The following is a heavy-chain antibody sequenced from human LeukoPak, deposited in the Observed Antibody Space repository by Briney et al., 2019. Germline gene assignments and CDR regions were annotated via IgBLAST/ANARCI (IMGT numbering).Heavy chain of an antibody. D-gene: IGHD3-10*01. J-gene: IGHJ4*02. Sequence: PGGSLRLSCAASGFTFSSYSMNWVRQAPGKGLEWVSSISSSSSYIYYADSVKGRFTISRDNAKNSLYLQMNSLRAEDTAVYYCARVKTMGVIMGYWGQGTLVTVSS. V-gene: IGHV3-21*01. CDR3: ARVKTMGVIMGY. CDR1: GFTFSSYS. CDR2: ISSSSSYI.